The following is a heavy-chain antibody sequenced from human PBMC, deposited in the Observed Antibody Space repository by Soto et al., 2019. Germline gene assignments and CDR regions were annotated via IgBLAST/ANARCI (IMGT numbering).Heavy chain of an antibody. D-gene: IGHD5-12*01. CDR1: GYTFTSYG. CDR3: AREGNSGYDFPYYYYGMDV. Sequence: GASVKVSCKASGYTFTSYGISWVRQAPGQGLEWMGWISAYNGNTNYAQKLQGRVTMTTDTSTSTAYMELRSLRSDDTAVYYCAREGNSGYDFPYYYYGMDVWGQGTTVTVSS. J-gene: IGHJ6*02. V-gene: IGHV1-18*01. CDR2: ISAYNGNT.